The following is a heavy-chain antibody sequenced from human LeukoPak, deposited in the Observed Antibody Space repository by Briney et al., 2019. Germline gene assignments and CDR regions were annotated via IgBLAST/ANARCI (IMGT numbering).Heavy chain of an antibody. J-gene: IGHJ4*02. CDR1: GGSISSYY. Sequence: SETLSLTCTVSGGSISSYYWSWIRQPPGKGLEWIGYIYYSGSTYYNPSLKSRVTISVDTSKNQFSLKLSSVTAADTAVYYCARDQHVAATDYWGQGTLVTVSS. V-gene: IGHV4-59*12. CDR3: ARDQHVAATDY. CDR2: IYYSGST. D-gene: IGHD6-19*01.